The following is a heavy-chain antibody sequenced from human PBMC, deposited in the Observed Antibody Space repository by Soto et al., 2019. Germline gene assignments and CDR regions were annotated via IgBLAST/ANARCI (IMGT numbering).Heavy chain of an antibody. CDR2: IIPIFGTA. Sequence: QVQLVQSGAEVKKPGSSVKVSCKASGGTFSSYAISWVRQAPGQGLEWMGGIIPIFGTANYAQKFQGRVTITADESTSTAYMERSSLRSEDTAVYYCARATPGYCSSTSCRGQWLVQGWFDPWGQGTLVTVSS. CDR1: GGTFSSYA. D-gene: IGHD2-2*01. V-gene: IGHV1-69*01. J-gene: IGHJ5*02. CDR3: ARATPGYCSSTSCRGQWLVQGWFDP.